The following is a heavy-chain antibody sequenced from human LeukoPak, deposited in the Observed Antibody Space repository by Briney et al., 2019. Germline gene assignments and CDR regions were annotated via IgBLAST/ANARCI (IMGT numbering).Heavy chain of an antibody. V-gene: IGHV4-39*01. CDR2: IYYSGST. D-gene: IGHD6-6*01. Sequence: SETLSLTCTVSGGSISSSSYYWGWIRQPPGKGLEWIGSIYYSGSTYYNPSLKSRVTISVDTSKNQFSLKLSSVTAADTAVYYCARKTQLVLGPYYYYGMDVWGQGTTVTVSS. J-gene: IGHJ6*02. CDR1: GGSISSSSYY. CDR3: ARKTQLVLGPYYYYGMDV.